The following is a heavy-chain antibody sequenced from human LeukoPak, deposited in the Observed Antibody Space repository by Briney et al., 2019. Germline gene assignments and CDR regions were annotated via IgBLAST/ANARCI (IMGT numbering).Heavy chain of an antibody. D-gene: IGHD5/OR15-5a*01. J-gene: IGHJ4*02. CDR3: AVSFDY. CDR2: ISSSGSAK. CDR1: GFTFTSYT. V-gene: IGHV3-48*04. Sequence: GGSLRLSCVASGFTFTSYTMNWVRQAPGKGLEWVSYISSSGSAKYYADSVKGRFTISRDNAKNSLYLQMNSLRVEDTAVYYCAVSFDYWGQGTLVAVSP.